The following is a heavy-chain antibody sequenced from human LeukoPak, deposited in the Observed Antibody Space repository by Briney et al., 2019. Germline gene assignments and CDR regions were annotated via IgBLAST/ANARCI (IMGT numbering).Heavy chain of an antibody. CDR1: GFTFARSE. CDR2: SSM. D-gene: IGHD2-21*01. CDR3: ARAGDKGTANWYFDL. Sequence: GGSLRLSCAAAGFTFARSEMNWVRQAPGKGLEWISSSSMYYADSVKGRFTISRENAKQTLYLQMNSLRPEDTAVYYCARAGDKGTANWYFDLWGRGTLVTDSS. V-gene: IGHV3-48*03. J-gene: IGHJ2*01.